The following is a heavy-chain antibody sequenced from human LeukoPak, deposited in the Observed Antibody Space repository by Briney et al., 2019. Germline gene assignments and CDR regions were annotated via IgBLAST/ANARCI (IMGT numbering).Heavy chain of an antibody. V-gene: IGHV3-23*01. CDR2: ISISGSKT. CDR3: ANEIRPNDY. Sequence: GGSLRLSCAASEFYFSSHAMTWVRQAPGKGLEWVSAISISGSKTYYADSVKGRFTISRDNSKNTLYLQMNSLRAEDTAVYYCANEIRPNDYWGQGTQVTVSS. D-gene: IGHD4-17*01. CDR1: EFYFSSHA. J-gene: IGHJ4*02.